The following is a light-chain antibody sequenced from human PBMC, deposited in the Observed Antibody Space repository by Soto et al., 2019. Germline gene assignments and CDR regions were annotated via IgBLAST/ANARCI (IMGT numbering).Light chain of an antibody. CDR1: SSDVGGYNY. V-gene: IGLV2-14*01. Sequence: QSALTQPASVSGSPGQSITISYTGTSSDVGGYNYVSWYQQHPGKAPKLMIYEVSNRPSGVSNRFSGSKSGNTASLTISGLQAEDEADYYCSSYTSSSTLGFGTGTKVTVL. J-gene: IGLJ1*01. CDR2: EVS. CDR3: SSYTSSSTLG.